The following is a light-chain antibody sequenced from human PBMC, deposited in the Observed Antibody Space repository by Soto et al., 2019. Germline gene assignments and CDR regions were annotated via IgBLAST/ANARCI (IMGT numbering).Light chain of an antibody. J-gene: IGKJ5*01. CDR3: QQYNNWPPGIT. CDR2: GAS. Sequence: EILMTQSPATLTVSPGERATLSCRASQSVSSNLAWYQQKPGQAPRLLIYGASTRATGIPARYSGSGSGTEFTLTISSLQSEDFAVYYCQQYNNWPPGITFGQGTDWRL. V-gene: IGKV3-15*01. CDR1: QSVSSN.